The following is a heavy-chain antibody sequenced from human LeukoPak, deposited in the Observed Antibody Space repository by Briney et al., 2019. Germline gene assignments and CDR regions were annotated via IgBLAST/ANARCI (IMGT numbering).Heavy chain of an antibody. CDR3: ATGGGARPDYFDY. J-gene: IGHJ4*02. Sequence: PSETLSLTCTVSGGSISSYYWSWIRQPPGKGLEWIGYIYYSGSTNYNPSLKSRVTISVDTSKNQFSLKLSSVTAADTAGYYCATGGGARPDYFDYWGQGTLVTVSS. V-gene: IGHV4-59*01. CDR2: IYYSGST. D-gene: IGHD1-26*01. CDR1: GGSISSYY.